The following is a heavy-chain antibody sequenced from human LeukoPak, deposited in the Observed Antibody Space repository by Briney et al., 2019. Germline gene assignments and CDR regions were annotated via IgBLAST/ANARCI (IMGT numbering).Heavy chain of an antibody. Sequence: GGSLRLSCAASGFTFSSYEMNWVRQAPGEGLEWVSYISSSGSTIYYADSVKGRFTISRDNAKNSLYLQMNSLRAEDTAVYYCHYYDSSGYYQKEYYFDYWGQGTLVTVSS. V-gene: IGHV3-48*03. CDR2: ISSSGSTI. D-gene: IGHD3-22*01. CDR3: HYYDSSGYYQKEYYFDY. CDR1: GFTFSSYE. J-gene: IGHJ4*02.